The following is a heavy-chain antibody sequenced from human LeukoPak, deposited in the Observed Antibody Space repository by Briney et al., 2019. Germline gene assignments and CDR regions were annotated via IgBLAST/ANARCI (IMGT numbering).Heavy chain of an antibody. CDR2: ISSSGSTI. CDR1: GFTFSDYY. V-gene: IGHV3-11*01. Sequence: PAGSLRLSCAASGFTFSDYYMSWIRQAPGKGLEWVSYISSSGSTIYHADSVKGRFTISRDNAKNSLYLQMNSLRAEDTAVYYCARDQAQYYDILTGYYSGSGWFDPWGQGTLVTVSS. CDR3: ARDQAQYYDILTGYYSGSGWFDP. J-gene: IGHJ5*02. D-gene: IGHD3-9*01.